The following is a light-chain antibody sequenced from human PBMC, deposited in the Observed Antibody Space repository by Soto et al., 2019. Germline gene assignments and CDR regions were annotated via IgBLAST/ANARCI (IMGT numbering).Light chain of an antibody. CDR1: SGDIGSYNR. Sequence: QSVLTQPASVSGSPGQSITISCTGTSGDIGSYNRVSWYQQHPGKAPKLIIYEVTYRPSGVSARFSGSKSGNTASLTVSGLQAEDEADYYCSSKRSSDTLYVFGTGTKLTVL. J-gene: IGLJ1*01. CDR3: SSKRSSDTLYV. V-gene: IGLV2-14*01. CDR2: EVT.